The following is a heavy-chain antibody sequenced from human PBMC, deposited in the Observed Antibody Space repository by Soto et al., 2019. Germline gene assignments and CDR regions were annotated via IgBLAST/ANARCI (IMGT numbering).Heavy chain of an antibody. CDR1: GGSISSYY. D-gene: IGHD2-8*01. CDR2: IYYSGST. CDR3: ATLKKFTNYFDY. Sequence: QVQLQESGPGLVKPSETLSLTCTVSGGSISSYYWSWIRQPPGKGLEWIGYIYYSGSTNYNPSLKSRVTISVDTSKNQFSLKLSSVTAADMAVYYCATLKKFTNYFDYWGQGTLVTVSS. J-gene: IGHJ4*02. V-gene: IGHV4-59*08.